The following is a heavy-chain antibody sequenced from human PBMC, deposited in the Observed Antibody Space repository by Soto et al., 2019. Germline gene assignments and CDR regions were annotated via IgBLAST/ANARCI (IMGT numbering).Heavy chain of an antibody. CDR2: ISNSGYT. J-gene: IGHJ4*02. CDR1: GDSISSNY. Sequence: SETLSLTCTVSGDSISSNYWSWIRQPPGKGLEWIGYISNSGYTNYNPSLKSRVTISVDTSKNQFSLKLSSVTAADTAVYYCARYYYDSPHGNNDWGQGTLVTFSS. CDR3: ARYYYDSPHGNND. V-gene: IGHV4-59*12. D-gene: IGHD3-22*01.